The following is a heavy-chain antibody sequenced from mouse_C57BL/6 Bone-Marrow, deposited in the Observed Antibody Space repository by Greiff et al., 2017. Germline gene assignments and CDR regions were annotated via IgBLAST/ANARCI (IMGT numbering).Heavy chain of an antibody. Sequence: EVKLMESGGGLVQPKGSLKLSCAASGFSFNTYAMNWVRQAPGKGLEWVARIRRKSNNYATYYADSVKDRFTISRDDSESRLYLQMNNLKTEDTAMYYCVRQEDDGDYGDYWGQGTTLTVSS. V-gene: IGHV10-1*01. D-gene: IGHD2-3*01. CDR2: IRRKSNNYAT. J-gene: IGHJ2*01. CDR3: VRQEDDGDYGDY. CDR1: GFSFNTYA.